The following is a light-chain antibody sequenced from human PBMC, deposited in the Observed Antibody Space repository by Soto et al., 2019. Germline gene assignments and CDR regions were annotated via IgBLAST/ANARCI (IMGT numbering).Light chain of an antibody. CDR1: GTINTY. Sequence: VQMTQSPSSLSASVGYTITITCRASGTINTYLNWFQQKPVEPPRLLIYGASTLHDGVPSRFSGSGSGADFTLTISGLQPEDFASYHCQQTYSDISFGGGTKVDI. CDR3: QQTYSDIS. V-gene: IGKV1-39*01. J-gene: IGKJ4*01. CDR2: GAS.